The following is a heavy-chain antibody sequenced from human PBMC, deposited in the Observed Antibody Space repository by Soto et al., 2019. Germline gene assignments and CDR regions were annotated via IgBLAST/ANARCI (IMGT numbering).Heavy chain of an antibody. CDR1: GLTFSNAW. Sequence: VGSLRLSCAASGLTFSNAWMNWVRQAPGKGLEWVGRIKSNTVGGTTDYAAPVKGRFTISRDDSKNTLYLQMNSLNSEDTAVYYCTTDGPAIAVAGSDFDSWGQGTLVTVSX. D-gene: IGHD6-19*01. CDR2: IKSNTVGGTT. V-gene: IGHV3-15*01. CDR3: TTDGPAIAVAGSDFDS. J-gene: IGHJ4*02.